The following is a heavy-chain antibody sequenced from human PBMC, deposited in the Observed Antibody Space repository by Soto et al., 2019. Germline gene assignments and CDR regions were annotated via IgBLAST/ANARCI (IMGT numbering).Heavy chain of an antibody. Sequence: PSETLSLTCTVSGASISSNSWSWIRQPPGKGLEWIAYIYYSGSTNYNPSLKGRGTISLDTSKSQFSLRLSSVTAADSAVYYCAKFDGYTLFDYWSQGTLVTVSS. V-gene: IGHV4-59*01. CDR2: IYYSGST. J-gene: IGHJ4*02. CDR1: GASISSNS. D-gene: IGHD5-18*01. CDR3: AKFDGYTLFDY.